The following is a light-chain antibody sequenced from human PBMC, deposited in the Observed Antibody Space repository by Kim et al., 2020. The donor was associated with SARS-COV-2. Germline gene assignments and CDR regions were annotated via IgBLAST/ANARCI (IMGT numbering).Light chain of an antibody. CDR1: SGSIASNY. Sequence: LTQPHSVSESPGKTVTISCTGSSGSIASNYVQWYQQRPGSAPTTVIYEDNQRPPGVPDRFSGSIDSSSNSASLTISGLKTEDEADYYCQSYDSSNQVFGGGTQLTVL. J-gene: IGLJ3*02. CDR2: EDN. V-gene: IGLV6-57*02. CDR3: QSYDSSNQV.